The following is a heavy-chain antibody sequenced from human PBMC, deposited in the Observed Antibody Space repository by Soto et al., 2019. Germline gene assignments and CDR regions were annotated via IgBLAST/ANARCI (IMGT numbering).Heavy chain of an antibody. J-gene: IGHJ6*02. CDR1: GGTLSSNT. CDR2: IIPILGIA. V-gene: IGHV1-69*04. CDR3: ARDRRYAGARGMDV. Sequence: EASVKVSCKDSGGTLSSNTISWVRQAPGQGLEWMGRIIPILGIANYAQKFQGRVTITADKSTSTAYMELSSLRSEDTAVYYCARDRRYAGARGMDVWGQGTTVTVSS. D-gene: IGHD2-8*02.